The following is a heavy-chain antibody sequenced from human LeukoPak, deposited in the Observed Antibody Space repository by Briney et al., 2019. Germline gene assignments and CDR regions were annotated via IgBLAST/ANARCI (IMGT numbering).Heavy chain of an antibody. Sequence: GGSLRLSFAASGLTIIDNFMGWVRQAPGKGLEWVSLIYRGGSSYSADTAKGGVTISRDNSNNTLHLQMNSLRVEDTAVYFCARDTDYYGSGRHGYFDHWGQGTLVTVSS. CDR3: ARDTDYYGSGRHGYFDH. CDR2: IYRGGSS. D-gene: IGHD3-10*01. CDR1: GLTIIDNF. J-gene: IGHJ1*01. V-gene: IGHV3-66*01.